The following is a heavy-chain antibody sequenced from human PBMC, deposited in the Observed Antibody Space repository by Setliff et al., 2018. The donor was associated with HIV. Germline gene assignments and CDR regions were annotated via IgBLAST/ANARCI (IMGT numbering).Heavy chain of an antibody. CDR2: ISPETGNT. D-gene: IGHD2-8*02. CDR3: ARVRVGGPYYSYYYMDV. V-gene: IGHV1-18*01. J-gene: IGHJ6*03. CDR1: GYTFISYG. Sequence: GASVKVSCKTSGYTFISYGINWVRQAPGQGLEWMGWISPETGNTNYAQRLQGRVTMTTDTSTSTAYMELRSLRSDDTAVYYCARVRVGGPYYSYYYMDVWGEGTTVTVS.